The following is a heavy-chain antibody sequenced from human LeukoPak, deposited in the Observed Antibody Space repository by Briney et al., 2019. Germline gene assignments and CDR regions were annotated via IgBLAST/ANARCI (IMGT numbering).Heavy chain of an antibody. J-gene: IGHJ2*01. D-gene: IGHD6-13*01. CDR2: IIHSESA. CDR1: GFTFSSYA. Sequence: PGGSLRLSCSASGFTFSSYAMHWVRQAPGKGLEWIGAIIHSESATNNPSLKSRVSTSKDTSKNQFSLKQSPVTAADTAVYYCARRAAAAGRYWYFDLWGRGTLVTVSS. CDR3: ARRAAAAGRYWYFDL. V-gene: IGHV4-34*12.